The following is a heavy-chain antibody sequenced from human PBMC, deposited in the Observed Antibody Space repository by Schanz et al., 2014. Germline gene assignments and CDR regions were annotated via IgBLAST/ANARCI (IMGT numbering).Heavy chain of an antibody. D-gene: IGHD3-10*01. CDR3: AKGRFGELSAFDI. CDR1: GITFSSHS. CDR2: IKRDGSEK. V-gene: IGHV3-7*05. J-gene: IGHJ3*02. Sequence: EVHLVESGGGLVQPGGSLRLSCAASGITFSSHSFNWVRQAPGKGLEWVANIKRDGSEKNYLDSVKGRFTISRDNAKSSLYLQMNSLRAEDTAVYYCAKGRFGELSAFDIWGQGTMVTVSS.